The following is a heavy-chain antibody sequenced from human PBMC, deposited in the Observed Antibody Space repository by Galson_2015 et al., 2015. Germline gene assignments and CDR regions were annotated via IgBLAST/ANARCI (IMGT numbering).Heavy chain of an antibody. CDR2: VSASGTNT. Sequence: SLRLSCAASGFTFSSAAMTWVRQVPGKGLEWVSVVSASGTNTYYADSVKGRVTISRDNAKNTLYLQMNSLRAEDTAVYYCAKDLQMSRWGQGTLVTVSS. CDR3: AKDLQMSR. V-gene: IGHV3-23*01. D-gene: IGHD5-24*01. J-gene: IGHJ4*02. CDR1: GFTFSSAA.